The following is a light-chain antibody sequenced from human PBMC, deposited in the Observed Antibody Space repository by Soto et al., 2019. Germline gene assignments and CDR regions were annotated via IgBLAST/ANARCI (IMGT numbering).Light chain of an antibody. V-gene: IGKV1-9*01. Sequence: DIQLTQSPSFLSASVGDRVTITCRASQGIRSYLAWYQQNPGTAPKLLIYAASTLQSGVPSRFSGSGSGTEFTLTISSLQPEDFATYYCQQLNSYPYTFGQGTKLEIK. CDR2: AAS. J-gene: IGKJ2*01. CDR1: QGIRSY. CDR3: QQLNSYPYT.